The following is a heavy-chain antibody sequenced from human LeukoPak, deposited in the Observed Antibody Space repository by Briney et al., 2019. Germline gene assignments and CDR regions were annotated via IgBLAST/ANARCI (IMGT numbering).Heavy chain of an antibody. Sequence: GGSLRLSCAASGFTFSGSTMHWVRQASGKGLEWVGRIRSKANSYATLYAASVDGRFTITRDDSKNTAYLQVSSLKSEDTAVYYCTRHEDGGSWSYYGMDVWGQGTTVTVSS. CDR1: GFTFSGST. V-gene: IGHV3-73*01. CDR3: TRHEDGGSWSYYGMDV. D-gene: IGHD6-13*01. J-gene: IGHJ6*02. CDR2: IRSKANSYAT.